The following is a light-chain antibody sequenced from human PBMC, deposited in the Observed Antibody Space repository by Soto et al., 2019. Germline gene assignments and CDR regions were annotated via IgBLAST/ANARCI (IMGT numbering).Light chain of an antibody. V-gene: IGKV1-5*03. CDR2: KAS. CDR1: QSISNW. J-gene: IGKJ1*01. CDR3: QQYNYYST. Sequence: DIQMTQSPSTLSASVGDRVTITCRASQSISNWLAWYQQKPGKAPRLLISKASSLESGVPSRFSGSGSGTHFTLSISSLQPEDSATYYCQQYNYYSTFGQGTKVDIK.